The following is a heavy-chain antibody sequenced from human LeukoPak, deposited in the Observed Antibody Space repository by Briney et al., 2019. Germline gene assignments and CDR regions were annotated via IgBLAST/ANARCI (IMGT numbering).Heavy chain of an antibody. CDR1: GFTFSSYG. CDR3: AKEGCSGGSCYHDAFDI. D-gene: IGHD2-15*01. CDR2: IRYDGSNK. J-gene: IGHJ3*02. Sequence: GGSLRLSCAASGFTFSSYGMHWVRQAPGKGLEWVAFIRYDGSNKYYADSVKGRFTISRDNSKNTLYLQMNNLRAEDTAVYYCAKEGCSGGSCYHDAFDIWGQGTMVTVSS. V-gene: IGHV3-30*02.